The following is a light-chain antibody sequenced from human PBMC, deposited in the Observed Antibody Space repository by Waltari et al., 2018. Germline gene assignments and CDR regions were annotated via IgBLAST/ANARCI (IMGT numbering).Light chain of an antibody. V-gene: IGKV4-1*01. Sequence: IVMTQSPDSLAGSLGERAPINCKSSQSLLYSSSNKAYLTWYQQKPGQPPKLLISWASTRECGVPDRFSGSGSGTDFTLTIRNLQAEDVAVYYCLQFYSTPYTFGQGTKLEIK. J-gene: IGKJ2*01. CDR2: WAS. CDR1: QSLLYSSSNKAY. CDR3: LQFYSTPYT.